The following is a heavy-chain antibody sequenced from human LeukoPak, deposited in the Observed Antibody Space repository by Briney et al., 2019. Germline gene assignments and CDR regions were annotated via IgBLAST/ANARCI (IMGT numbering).Heavy chain of an antibody. CDR2: ISSSSSTI. J-gene: IGHJ4*02. D-gene: IGHD1-26*01. CDR1: GFTFSSYS. CDR3: ARDKIFSVGATPSAGGFDY. Sequence: GGSLRLSCAASGFTFSSYSMNWVRQAPGKGLEWVSYISSSSSTIYYADSVKGRFTISRDNAKNSLYLQMNSLRAEDTAVYYCARDKIFSVGATPSAGGFDYWGQGTLVTVSS. V-gene: IGHV3-48*01.